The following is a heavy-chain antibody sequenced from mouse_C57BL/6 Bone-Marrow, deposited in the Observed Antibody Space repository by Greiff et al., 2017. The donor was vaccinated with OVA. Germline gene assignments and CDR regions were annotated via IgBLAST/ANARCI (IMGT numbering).Heavy chain of an antibody. CDR3: AREGVIGNYAMDY. D-gene: IGHD2-14*01. V-gene: IGHV1-69*01. CDR2: IDPSDSDT. Sequence: QVQLQQPGAELVMPGASVKLSCKASGYTFTSYWMHWVKQRPGQGLEWIGEIDPSDSDTNYNQKFKGKSTLTVDKSSSTAYMQLSSLTSEDSAVYYCAREGVIGNYAMDYWGQGTSVTVSS. CDR1: GYTFTSYW. J-gene: IGHJ4*01.